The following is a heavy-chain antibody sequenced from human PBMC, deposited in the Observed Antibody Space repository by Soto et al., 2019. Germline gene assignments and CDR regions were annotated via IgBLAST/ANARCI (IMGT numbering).Heavy chain of an antibody. CDR3: AREILPRYYYGSGSYYHYYYGMDV. V-gene: IGHV3-72*01. D-gene: IGHD3-10*01. CDR2: TRNKANSYTT. Sequence: GGSLRLSCAASGFTFSDHYMDWVRQAPGKGLEWVGRTRNKANSYTTEYAASVKGRFTISRDDSKNSLYLQMNSLKTEDTAVYYCAREILPRYYYGSGSYYHYYYGMDVWGQGTTVTVSS. J-gene: IGHJ6*02. CDR1: GFTFSDHY.